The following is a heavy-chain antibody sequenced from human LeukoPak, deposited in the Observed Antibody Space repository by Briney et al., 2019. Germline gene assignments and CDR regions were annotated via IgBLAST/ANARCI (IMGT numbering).Heavy chain of an antibody. D-gene: IGHD3-10*01. CDR3: ARVSHSGSGYYYTLAY. Sequence: GGSLSLSCAASGFIFSNYGMHWVRQAPGKGLEWVAGIWYDGYNKFYADSAKGRFTISRDNSKNTLYLQMSSLRAEDTALYYCARVSHSGSGYYYTLAYWGQGTLVTVSS. V-gene: IGHV3-33*01. CDR1: GFIFSNYG. J-gene: IGHJ4*02. CDR2: IWYDGYNK.